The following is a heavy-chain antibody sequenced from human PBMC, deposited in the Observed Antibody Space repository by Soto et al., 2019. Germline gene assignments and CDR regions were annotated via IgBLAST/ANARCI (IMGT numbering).Heavy chain of an antibody. CDR2: ISGSGGST. Sequence: PGGSLRLSCAASGFTFSSYAMSWVRQAPGKGLEWVSAISGSGGSTYYADSVKGRFTISRDNSKNTLYLQMNSLRAEDTAVYYCAKIGEDIVVVPRFYYYMDVWGKGTTVTVSS. CDR3: AKIGEDIVVVPRFYYYMDV. CDR1: GFTFSSYA. J-gene: IGHJ6*03. V-gene: IGHV3-23*01. D-gene: IGHD2-2*01.